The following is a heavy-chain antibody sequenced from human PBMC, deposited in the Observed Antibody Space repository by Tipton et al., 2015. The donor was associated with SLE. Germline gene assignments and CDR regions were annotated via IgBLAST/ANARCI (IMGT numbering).Heavy chain of an antibody. V-gene: IGHV4-59*01. Sequence: TLSLTCTVSGGSISSYYWSWIRQPPGKGLEWIGYICYSGSTNYNPSLKSRVTISVDTSKNQFSLKLSSVAAADTAVYYCARDPRGSGSFDYWGQGTLVTVSS. CDR1: GGSISSYY. CDR2: ICYSGST. D-gene: IGHD3-22*01. J-gene: IGHJ4*02. CDR3: ARDPRGSGSFDY.